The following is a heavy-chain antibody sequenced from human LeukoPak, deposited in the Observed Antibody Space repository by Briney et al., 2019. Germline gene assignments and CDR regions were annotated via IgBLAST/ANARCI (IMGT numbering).Heavy chain of an antibody. J-gene: IGHJ6*03. CDR2: IYYSGST. CDR3: ARQDYYYYMDV. Sequence: SETLSLACTVSGGSISSYYWSWIRQPPGKGLEWIGYIYYSGSTNYNPSLKSRVTISVDTSKNQFSLKLSSVTAADTAVYYCARQDYYYYMDVWGKGTTVTVSS. CDR1: GGSISSYY. V-gene: IGHV4-59*01.